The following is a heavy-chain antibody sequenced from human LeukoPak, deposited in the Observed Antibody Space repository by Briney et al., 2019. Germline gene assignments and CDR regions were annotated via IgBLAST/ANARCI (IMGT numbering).Heavy chain of an antibody. D-gene: IGHD3-22*01. Sequence: GGSLRLSCAASGFTFSSYGMYWVRQAPGKGLEWVAVISYDGSNKYYADSVKGRFTISRDNSKNTLHLQMNSLRAEDTAVYYCAKARIVVVPPADALDVWGQGTLVTVSS. CDR3: AKARIVVVPPADALDV. CDR1: GFTFSSYG. V-gene: IGHV3-30*18. CDR2: ISYDGSNK. J-gene: IGHJ3*01.